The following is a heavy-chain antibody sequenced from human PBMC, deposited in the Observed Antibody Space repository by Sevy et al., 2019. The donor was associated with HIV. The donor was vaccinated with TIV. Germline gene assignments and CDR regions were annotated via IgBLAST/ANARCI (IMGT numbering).Heavy chain of an antibody. D-gene: IGHD3-22*01. Sequence: GGSLRLSCAASGFTFSSYAMSWVRQAPGKGLEWVSAISGSGGSTYYADSVKGRSTISRDNSKNTRYLQMNSLRAEDTAVYYCAKDPDYYDSSGYPDYWGQGTLVTVSS. CDR3: AKDPDYYDSSGYPDY. CDR2: ISGSGGST. CDR1: GFTFSSYA. V-gene: IGHV3-23*01. J-gene: IGHJ4*02.